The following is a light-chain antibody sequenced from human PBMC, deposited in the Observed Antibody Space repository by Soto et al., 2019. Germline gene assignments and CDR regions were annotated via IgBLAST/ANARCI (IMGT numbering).Light chain of an antibody. V-gene: IGLV1-40*01. CDR3: QSYDSSLSGSYV. J-gene: IGLJ1*01. CDR1: SSSIGAGFD. Sequence: QSVLTQPPSVSGAPGQRVTISCTGSSSSIGAGFDVNWYQQLPGTAPKLLIYGNTNRPSGVPDRLSGSKSGTSASLAITGLQAEDEADYYCQSYDSSLSGSYVFGTGTKVTVL. CDR2: GNT.